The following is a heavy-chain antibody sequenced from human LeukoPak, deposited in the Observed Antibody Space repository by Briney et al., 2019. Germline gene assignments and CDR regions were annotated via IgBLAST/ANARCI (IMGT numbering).Heavy chain of an antibody. CDR3: VRERLYYSDLAYKDRENFDP. Sequence: GGSLRLSCAASGFTFSLYWLHWVRQGPGKGLKWVSRLNEDGSTEDYADSVKGRFTMSRENAKGKGFLEMTGLAVEDTAIYFCVRERLYYSDLAYKDRENFDPWGRGTLVTVSS. V-gene: IGHV3-74*01. J-gene: IGHJ5*02. CDR1: GFTFSLYW. D-gene: IGHD1-26*01. CDR2: LNEDGSTE.